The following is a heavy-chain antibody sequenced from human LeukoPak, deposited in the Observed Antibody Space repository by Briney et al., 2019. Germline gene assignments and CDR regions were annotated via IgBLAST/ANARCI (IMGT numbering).Heavy chain of an antibody. D-gene: IGHD3-10*01. V-gene: IGHV1-2*02. CDR1: GYTFTGYY. J-gene: IGHJ5*02. CDR3: ATNILVRDIINWFDP. Sequence: ASVKVSCKASGYTFTGYYMHWVRQAPGQGLEWMGWINPNSGGTNYSQKFQGRVTMTRDTSISTAYMELSSLRYDDTAVYYCATNILVRDIINWFDPWGQGTLVTVSS. CDR2: INPNSGGT.